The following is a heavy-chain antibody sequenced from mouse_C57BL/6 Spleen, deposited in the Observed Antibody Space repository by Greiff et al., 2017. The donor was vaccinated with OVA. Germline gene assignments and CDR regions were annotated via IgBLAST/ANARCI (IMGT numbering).Heavy chain of an antibody. CDR3: ARDYGNSWFAY. D-gene: IGHD2-1*01. J-gene: IGHJ3*01. V-gene: IGHV1-54*01. CDR2: INPGSGGT. CDR1: GYAFTNYL. Sequence: QVQLQQSGAELVRPGTSVKVSCKASGYAFTNYLIEWVKQRPGQGLEWIGVINPGSGGTNYNEKFKGKATLTADKSSSPAYMQLSSLTSEDAAVYFCARDYGNSWFAYWGQGTLVTVSA.